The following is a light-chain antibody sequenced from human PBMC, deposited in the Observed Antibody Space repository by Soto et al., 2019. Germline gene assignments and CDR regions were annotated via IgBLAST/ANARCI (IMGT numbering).Light chain of an antibody. Sequence: EIVLTQSPGTLSLSPGERATLSCRASQSISSNYLAWYQQKPGQAPRLLIYGASSRATGIPDRFSGSGSGTDFTLTISRLEPEDISVYYCQQYGSSPITFGQGTRLEIK. V-gene: IGKV3-20*01. CDR3: QQYGSSPIT. CDR2: GAS. J-gene: IGKJ5*01. CDR1: QSISSNY.